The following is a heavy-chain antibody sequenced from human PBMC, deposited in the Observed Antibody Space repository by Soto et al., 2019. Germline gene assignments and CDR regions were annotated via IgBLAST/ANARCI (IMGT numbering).Heavy chain of an antibody. CDR1: GGSISSYY. Sequence: SETLSLTCTVSGGSISSYYWSWIRQPPGKGLEWIGYIYYSGSTNYNPSLKSRVTISVDTSKNQFSLKLSSVTAADTAVYYCARDSGGELRYFYWLFDAHFDPWGQGNLVTVSS. V-gene: IGHV4-59*01. CDR2: IYYSGST. J-gene: IGHJ5*02. CDR3: ARDSGGELRYFYWLFDAHFDP. D-gene: IGHD3-9*01.